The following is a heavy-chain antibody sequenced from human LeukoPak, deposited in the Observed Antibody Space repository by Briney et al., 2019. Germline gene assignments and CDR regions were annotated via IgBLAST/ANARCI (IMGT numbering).Heavy chain of an antibody. Sequence: SETLSLTCTVSGGSISSSSYYWGWIRQPPGKGLEWIGSIYYSGNTYYNPSLKSRVTISVDTSKNHFSLKLSSVTAADTAVYYCASVSPTYYYDGSGYYSLYYYYMDVWGKGTTVTVSS. CDR1: GGSISSSSYY. CDR3: ASVSPTYYYDGSGYYSLYYYYMDV. D-gene: IGHD3-22*01. CDR2: IYYSGNT. V-gene: IGHV4-39*07. J-gene: IGHJ6*03.